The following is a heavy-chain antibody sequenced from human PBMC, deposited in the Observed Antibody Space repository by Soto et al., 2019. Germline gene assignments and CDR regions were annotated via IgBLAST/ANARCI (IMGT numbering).Heavy chain of an antibody. CDR1: TDSSSFTNSY. CDR2: SSCNGGT. J-gene: IGHJ4*02. CDR3: ARHRIEVVWRGFDF. Sequence: PSETLSLTCTVSTDSSSFTNSYWGWIRQPPGKGLQWIGSSSCNGGTFYNPSLKGRVVISFDTSKKQSSLQVTSVTAADAAVYFCARHRIEVVWRGFDFWGQGSPVTVSS. D-gene: IGHD3-10*01. V-gene: IGHV4-39*01.